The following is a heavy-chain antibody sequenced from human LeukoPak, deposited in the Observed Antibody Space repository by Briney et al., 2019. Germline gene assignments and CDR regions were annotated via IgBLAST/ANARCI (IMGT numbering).Heavy chain of an antibody. V-gene: IGHV4-34*01. D-gene: IGHD6-13*01. J-gene: IGHJ4*02. CDR1: GGSFSGYY. CDR2: INHSGST. CDR3: ARGRSEVAAAGTIGSDFDY. Sequence: SETLSLTCAVYGGSFSGYYWSWIRQPPGKGLEWIGEINHSGSTNYNPSLKSRVTISVDTSKNQFSLKLSSVTAADTAVYYCARGRSEVAAAGTIGSDFDYWGQGTLVTVS.